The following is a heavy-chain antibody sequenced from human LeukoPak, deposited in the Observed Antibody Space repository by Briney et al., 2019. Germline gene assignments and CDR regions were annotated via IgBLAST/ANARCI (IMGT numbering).Heavy chain of an antibody. Sequence: GGSLRLSCTASGFTSGFTFGDYAMSWVRQAPGKGLEWVGFIRTKAYGGTTEYAASVKGRFTISRDGSKSITYLQMNSLKTEDTAVYYCTRTYYDSSGYLFDYWGQGTLVTVSS. CDR3: TRTYYDSSGYLFDY. CDR1: GFTSGFTFGDYA. D-gene: IGHD3-22*01. J-gene: IGHJ4*02. V-gene: IGHV3-49*04. CDR2: IRTKAYGGTT.